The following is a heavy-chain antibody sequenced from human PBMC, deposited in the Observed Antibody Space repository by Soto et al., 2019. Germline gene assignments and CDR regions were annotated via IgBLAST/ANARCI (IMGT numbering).Heavy chain of an antibody. V-gene: IGHV3-74*01. CDR3: AREGLDTAGFFDV. CDR2: IEGDGSST. D-gene: IGHD6-13*01. CDR1: GFTLSSYW. J-gene: IGHJ3*01. Sequence: PGGSLRLSCAASGFTLSSYWMHWVRQAPGKGLEWVSRIEGDGSSTTSADSVKGRFTVSRDDARNTLYLQMSSLRADDTAIYYCAREGLDTAGFFDVWGQGTMVTVS.